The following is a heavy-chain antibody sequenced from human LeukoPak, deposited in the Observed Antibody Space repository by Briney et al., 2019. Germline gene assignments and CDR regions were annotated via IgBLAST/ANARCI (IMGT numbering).Heavy chain of an antibody. CDR1: DFSVGSNY. CDR2: ISSSSYI. Sequence: GSLRLSCAASDFSVGSNYMTWVRQAPGKGLEWVSSISSSSYIYYADSVKGRFTISRDNAENSLYLQMNSLRAEDTAVYYCARDSIGLAWGQGTLVTVSS. CDR3: ARDSIGLA. D-gene: IGHD2/OR15-2a*01. J-gene: IGHJ5*02. V-gene: IGHV3-69-1*01.